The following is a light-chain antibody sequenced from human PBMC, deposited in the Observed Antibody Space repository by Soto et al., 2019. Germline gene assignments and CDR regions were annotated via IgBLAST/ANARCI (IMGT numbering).Light chain of an antibody. CDR3: RKFNTAPLT. CDR2: SAS. CDR1: QDISVY. V-gene: IGKV1-27*01. J-gene: IGKJ5*01. Sequence: DIQMTQSPSSLSASVGDRVTITCRASQDISVYLAWYQQKPGKVPKLLIYSASTLQSGDPSRFSGSGSGTDFTLTISSLQPEDVATYYCRKFNTAPLTFGQGTRLEIK.